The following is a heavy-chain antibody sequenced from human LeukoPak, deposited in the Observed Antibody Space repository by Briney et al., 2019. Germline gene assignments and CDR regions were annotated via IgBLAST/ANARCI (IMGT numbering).Heavy chain of an antibody. CDR3: ARVPFYGSGSYDPLYYFDY. CDR2: ISAYNGNT. D-gene: IGHD3-10*01. V-gene: IGHV1-18*01. Sequence: ASVKVSCKASGYTFTSYGISWVRQAPGQGLEWMGWISAYNGNTNYAQKLQGRVTMTTDTSTSTAYMELRSLRSDDTAVYYCARVPFYGSGSYDPLYYFDYWGQGTLVTVSS. CDR1: GYTFTSYG. J-gene: IGHJ4*02.